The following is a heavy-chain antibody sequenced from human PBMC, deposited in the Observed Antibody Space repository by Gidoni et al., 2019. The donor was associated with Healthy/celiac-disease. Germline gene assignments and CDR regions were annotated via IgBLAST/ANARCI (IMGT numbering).Heavy chain of an antibody. CDR1: GGSISSSSYY. V-gene: IGHV4-39*01. J-gene: IGHJ6*02. CDR3: ARHDAIWVPFSRYYGMDV. D-gene: IGHD2-2*01. CDR2: SYYSGST. Sequence: QLQLQESGPGLVKPSETLSLTCTVSGGSISSSSYYWGWIRQPPGKGLEWIGSSYYSGSTYYNPSLKGRVTISVDTSKNQFSLKLSSVTAADTAVYYCARHDAIWVPFSRYYGMDVWGQGTTVTVSS.